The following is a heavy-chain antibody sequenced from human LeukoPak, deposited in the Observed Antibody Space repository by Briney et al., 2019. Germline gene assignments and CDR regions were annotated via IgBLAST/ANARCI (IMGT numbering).Heavy chain of an antibody. CDR3: AKGIAAALRYFDY. V-gene: IGHV3-30*02. J-gene: IGHJ4*02. CDR2: IRYDGSNK. CDR1: GFTFSSYG. D-gene: IGHD6-13*01. Sequence: GGSLRLSCAASGFTFSSYGMHWVRQAPGKGLEWVAFIRYDGSNKYYADSVKGRFTISRDNSKNTLYLQMNSLRAEDTAVYYCAKGIAAALRYFDYWGQGTLVTVSS.